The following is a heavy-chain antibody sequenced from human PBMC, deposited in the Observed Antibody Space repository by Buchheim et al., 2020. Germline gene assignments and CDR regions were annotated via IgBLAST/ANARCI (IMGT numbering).Heavy chain of an antibody. CDR2: ISYDGSNK. D-gene: IGHD1-26*01. J-gene: IGHJ4*02. CDR1: GFTFSSYA. CDR3: AREEWELLRTENYFDY. V-gene: IGHV3-30*04. Sequence: QVQLVESGGGVVQPGRSLRLSCAASGFTFSSYAMHWVRQAPGKGLEWVAVISYDGSNKYYADSVKGRFTISRDNSKNTLDLQMNSLRAEDTAVYYCAREEWELLRTENYFDYWGQGTL.